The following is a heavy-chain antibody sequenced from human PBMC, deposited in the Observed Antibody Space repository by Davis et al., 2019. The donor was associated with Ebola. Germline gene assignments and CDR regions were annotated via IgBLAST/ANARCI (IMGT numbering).Heavy chain of an antibody. CDR1: GFTFSSSW. CDR3: ARRGEASPASGKYYFDY. CDR2: INSDGSST. V-gene: IGHV3-74*01. D-gene: IGHD3-10*01. Sequence: HTGGSLRLSCAASGFTFSSSWMHWVRQVPGKGLVWVSRINSDGSSTNYADSVKGRFTISRDNAKNTLYLQMNSLRAEDTAVYYCARRGEASPASGKYYFDYWGQGTLVTVSS. J-gene: IGHJ4*02.